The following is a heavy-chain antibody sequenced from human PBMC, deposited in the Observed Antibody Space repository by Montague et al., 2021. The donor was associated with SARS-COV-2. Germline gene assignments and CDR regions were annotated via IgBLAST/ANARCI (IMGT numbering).Heavy chain of an antibody. CDR1: GFSFGSYG. CDR3: AKSVLVVPAAINYYYGMDV. V-gene: IGHV3-30*18. J-gene: IGHJ6*02. D-gene: IGHD2-2*01. CDR2: ISSDGSNK. Sequence: SLRLSCAASGFSFGSYGMHWVRQAPGKGLEWVAVISSDGSNKYYAESVKGRLTISRDNAMHTLDLQMNSLRPEDTAVYYCAKSVLVVPAAINYYYGMDVWGHGTTVTVSS.